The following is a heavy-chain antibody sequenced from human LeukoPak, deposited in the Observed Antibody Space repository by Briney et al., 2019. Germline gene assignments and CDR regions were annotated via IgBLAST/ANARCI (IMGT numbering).Heavy chain of an antibody. CDR3: AKEPQAAETNYFDY. CDR2: ISGSGGST. D-gene: IGHD6-13*01. V-gene: IGHV3-23*01. Sequence: GGSLRLSCAASEFIFSSYAMSWVRQAPGKGLEWVSAISGSGGSTYYADSVKGRFTISRDNSKNTLYLQMNSLRAEDTAVYYCAKEPQAAETNYFDYWGQGTLVTVSS. CDR1: EFIFSSYA. J-gene: IGHJ4*02.